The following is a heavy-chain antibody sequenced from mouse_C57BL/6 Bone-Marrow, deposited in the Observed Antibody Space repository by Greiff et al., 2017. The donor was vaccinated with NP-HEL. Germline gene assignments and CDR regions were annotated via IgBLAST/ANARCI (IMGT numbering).Heavy chain of an antibody. CDR1: GYSITSGYY. D-gene: IGHD2-3*01. CDR3: ARDRGWLLPAWFAY. CDR2: ISYDGSN. Sequence: VQLKQSGPGLVKPSQSLSLTCSVTGYSITSGYYWNWIRQFPGNKLEWMGYISYDGSNNYNPSLKNRISITRDTSKNQFFLKLNSVTTEDTATYYCARDRGWLLPAWFAYWGQGTLVTVSA. V-gene: IGHV3-6*01. J-gene: IGHJ3*01.